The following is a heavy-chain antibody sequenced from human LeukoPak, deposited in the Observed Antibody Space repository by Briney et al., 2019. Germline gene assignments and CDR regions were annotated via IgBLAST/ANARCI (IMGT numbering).Heavy chain of an antibody. CDR1: GFTFSDYY. D-gene: IGHD2-15*01. CDR3: ARDPCGGSCYWDYYYGMDV. V-gene: IGHV3-11*01. J-gene: IGHJ6*02. Sequence: GGSLRLPCAASGFTFSDYYMSWIRQAPGKGLEWVSYISSSGSTIYYADSVKGRFTISRDNAKNSLYLQMNSLRAEDMAVYYCARDPCGGSCYWDYYYGMDVWGQGTTVTVSS. CDR2: ISSSGSTI.